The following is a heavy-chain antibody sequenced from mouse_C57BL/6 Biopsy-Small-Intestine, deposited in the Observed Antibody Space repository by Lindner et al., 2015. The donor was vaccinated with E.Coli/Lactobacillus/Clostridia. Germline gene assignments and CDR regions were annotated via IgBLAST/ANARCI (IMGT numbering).Heavy chain of an antibody. J-gene: IGHJ2*01. CDR1: GYTFNGYW. Sequence: VQLQESGVEVMKPGASVKVSCKATGYTFNGYWIEWIKQRPGHGLEWIGEIVPGSGSTNYNEKFKGKATFTADSSSNTASMQLSSLTTEDSAIYFCARRWGGHFDYWGQGTTLTVSS. D-gene: IGHD3-3*01. CDR3: ARRWGGHFDY. CDR2: IVPGSGST. V-gene: IGHV1-9*01.